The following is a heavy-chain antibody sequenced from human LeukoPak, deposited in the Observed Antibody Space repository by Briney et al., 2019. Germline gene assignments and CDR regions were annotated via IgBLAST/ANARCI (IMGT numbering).Heavy chain of an antibody. Sequence: PSETLSLTCAVYGGSFSGYYWSWIRQPPGKGLEWIGEINHSGSTNYNPSLKSRVTISVDTSKNQFSLKLSSVTAADTAVYYCAREGCGGDCPFLFDYWGQGTLVTVSS. CDR2: INHSGST. V-gene: IGHV4-34*01. D-gene: IGHD2-21*02. J-gene: IGHJ4*02. CDR3: AREGCGGDCPFLFDY. CDR1: GGSFSGYY.